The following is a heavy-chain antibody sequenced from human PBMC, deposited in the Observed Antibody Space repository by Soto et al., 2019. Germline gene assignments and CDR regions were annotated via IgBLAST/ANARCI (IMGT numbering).Heavy chain of an antibody. J-gene: IGHJ3*02. Sequence: GASVKVSCKASGYTSTGYYMHWVRQAPGQGLEWMGWINPNSGGTNYAQKFQGRVTMTRDTSISTAYMELSRLRSDDTAVYYCARDRFVLLWFGELLFGAFDIWGQGTMVTVSS. CDR3: ARDRFVLLWFGELLFGAFDI. D-gene: IGHD3-10*01. CDR2: INPNSGGT. V-gene: IGHV1-2*02. CDR1: GYTSTGYY.